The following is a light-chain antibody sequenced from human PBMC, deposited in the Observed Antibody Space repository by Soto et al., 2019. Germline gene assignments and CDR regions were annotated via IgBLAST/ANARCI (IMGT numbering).Light chain of an antibody. V-gene: IGLV2-14*01. J-gene: IGLJ2*01. CDR3: SSHTSSLTRQV. Sequence: QSALTQPASVSGSPGQSITISCTGTSSDVGGYNYVSWYQQHPGKAPKLMIYDVSNRPSGVSNRFSGSKSGNTASLTISGLQAEDEADYFCSSHTSSLTRQVFGGGTKLTVL. CDR2: DVS. CDR1: SSDVGGYNY.